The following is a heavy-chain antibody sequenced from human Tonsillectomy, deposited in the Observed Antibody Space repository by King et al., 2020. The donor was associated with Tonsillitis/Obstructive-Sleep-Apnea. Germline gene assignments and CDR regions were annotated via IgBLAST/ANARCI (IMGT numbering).Heavy chain of an antibody. CDR2: IYYSGST. CDR3: ARVSSTAYFYMDV. CDR1: GSSISSYY. J-gene: IGHJ6*03. Sequence: VQLQESGPGLVKPSETLSLTCTVSGSSISSYYWSWIRQPPGKGLEWIGYIYYSGSTNYNPSLKSRVTISVDTSKNQFSLKLSSVTAADTAVYYCARVSSTAYFYMDVWGKGTTVTVSS. D-gene: IGHD2-2*01. V-gene: IGHV4-59*01.